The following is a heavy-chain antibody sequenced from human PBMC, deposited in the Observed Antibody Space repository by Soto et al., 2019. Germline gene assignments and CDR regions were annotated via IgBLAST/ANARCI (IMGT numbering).Heavy chain of an antibody. J-gene: IGHJ4*02. CDR2: INPSGGST. CDR3: ARAGAGRFLAWLLTLHLDY. D-gene: IGHD3-3*01. V-gene: IGHV1-46*01. Sequence: QVQLVQSGAEVKKPGASVKVSCKASGYTFTSYYMHWVRQAPGQGLEWLGIINPSGGSTSYAQKFQGRVTMTRDTSTGTGYMELSSLRSEDTAVYYCARAGAGRFLAWLLTLHLDYWGQGTLVTVSS. CDR1: GYTFTSYY.